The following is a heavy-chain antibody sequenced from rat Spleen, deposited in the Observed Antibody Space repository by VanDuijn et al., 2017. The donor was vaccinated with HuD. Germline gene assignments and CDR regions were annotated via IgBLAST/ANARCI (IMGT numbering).Heavy chain of an antibody. J-gene: IGHJ3*01. D-gene: IGHD1-2*01. Sequence: EVQLVESGGGLVQPGRSMKLSCAASGFTFSDYGMAWVLQAPTKGLEWVASISYDGSSTYYRDSVKGRFTISRDNAKSTLYLQMNSLRSEDTATYYCARQTSSYMGDWFAYWGQGTLVTVSS. CDR1: GFTFSDYG. V-gene: IGHV5-22*01. CDR2: ISYDGSST. CDR3: ARQTSSYMGDWFAY.